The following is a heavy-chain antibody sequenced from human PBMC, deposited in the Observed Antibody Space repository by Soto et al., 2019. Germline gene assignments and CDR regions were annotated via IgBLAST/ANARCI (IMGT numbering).Heavy chain of an antibody. CDR1: GGTFSTYT. CDR3: VRDSGAKLSSS. Sequence: SVMVSCKASGGTFSTYTITWVRQAPGQGLEWMGGIIPIFGTANYPQKFQGRVTITADESARTSYMELRSLKSQDTAVYYCVRDSGAKLSSSWGQGTLVTVSS. CDR2: IIPIFGTA. J-gene: IGHJ4*02. V-gene: IGHV1-69*13. D-gene: IGHD6-13*01.